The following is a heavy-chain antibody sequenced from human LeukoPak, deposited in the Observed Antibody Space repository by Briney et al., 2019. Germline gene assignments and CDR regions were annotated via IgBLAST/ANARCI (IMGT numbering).Heavy chain of an antibody. CDR1: GGSIISYY. CDR2: IYYSGST. D-gene: IGHD5-18*01. Sequence: SETLSLTCTVSGGSIISYYWSWIRQPPGKGLEWIGYIYYSGSTNYNPSLKSRVTISVDTSKNQFSLKLSSVTAADTAVYYCARADTAMVPTFDYWGQGTLVTVSS. J-gene: IGHJ4*02. V-gene: IGHV4-59*01. CDR3: ARADTAMVPTFDY.